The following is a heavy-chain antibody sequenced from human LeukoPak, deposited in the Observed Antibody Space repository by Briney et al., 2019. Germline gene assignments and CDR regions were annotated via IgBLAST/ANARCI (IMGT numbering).Heavy chain of an antibody. V-gene: IGHV3-23*01. Sequence: GGSLRLSCAASGFTFSTYAMSWVRQAPGKGLEWVSSIGGSAGSTNYADSVKGRFTVSRDNSKNTLYLQMNSLRGEDTAIYYCAKELYGDYGGLDYWGQGTLVSVSS. J-gene: IGHJ4*02. CDR1: GFTFSTYA. CDR3: AKELYGDYGGLDY. CDR2: IGGSAGST. D-gene: IGHD4-17*01.